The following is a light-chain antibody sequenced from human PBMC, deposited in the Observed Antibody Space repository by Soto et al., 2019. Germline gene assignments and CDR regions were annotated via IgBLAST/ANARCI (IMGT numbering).Light chain of an antibody. V-gene: IGKV1-8*01. Sequence: AIRMTQSPSSFSASTGDRVTITCRASQDISSYLAWYQQKPGKAPKVLIYAASTLQSGVQSRFSGSGSGTDFTLTISGLQSEDFATYYCQQYHNYPPLTFGGGTKVEIK. CDR1: QDISSY. J-gene: IGKJ4*01. CDR2: AAS. CDR3: QQYHNYPPLT.